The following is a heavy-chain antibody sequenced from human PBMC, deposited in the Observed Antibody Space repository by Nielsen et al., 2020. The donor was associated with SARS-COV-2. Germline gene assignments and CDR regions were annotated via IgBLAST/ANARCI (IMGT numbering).Heavy chain of an antibody. V-gene: IGHV4-30-2*01. D-gene: IGHD3-10*01. Sequence: RQAPGKGLEWVGYIYNSGSNYYNPSLKSGVTISVDRSKNQCSLKLSSGTAADTAVYYCARARGRITMVRGVTYFDYWGQGTLVTVSS. CDR2: IYNSGSN. J-gene: IGHJ4*02. CDR3: ARARGRITMVRGVTYFDY.